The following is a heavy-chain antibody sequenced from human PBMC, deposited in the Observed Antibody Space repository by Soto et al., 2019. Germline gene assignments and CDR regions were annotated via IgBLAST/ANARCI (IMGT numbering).Heavy chain of an antibody. Sequence: QVQLMQSGAEVKRPGSSVKVSCKSSGGSFNSFHFNWVRQAPGQGLEWMGRIIPMLDRTQYAQMFQGRVTITADKSTSTAYMEMSGLESVDTAVYYCARGTVTLFGVVTPPDSWGQGTLVTVSS. D-gene: IGHD3-3*01. CDR1: GGSFNSFH. V-gene: IGHV1-69*08. J-gene: IGHJ4*02. CDR3: ARGTVTLFGVVTPPDS. CDR2: IIPMLDRT.